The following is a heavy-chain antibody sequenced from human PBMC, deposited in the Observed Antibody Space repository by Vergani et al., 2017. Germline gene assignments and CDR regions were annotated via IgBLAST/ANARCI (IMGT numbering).Heavy chain of an antibody. D-gene: IGHD1/OR15-1a*01. CDR1: DSSIMTNP. CDR2: ISGSGAST. V-gene: IGHV3-23*01. CDR3: AKSPNFNNRPTDY. Sequence: VQLQESGPGLVKPSETLTLTCDVSDSSIMTNPYWGWFRQSPGKGLEWVSTISGSGASTYYADSVKGRFSISRDNSKNTLLLQMNSLRAKDTAVYYCAKSPNFNNRPTDYWGQGTLVTVSS. J-gene: IGHJ4*02.